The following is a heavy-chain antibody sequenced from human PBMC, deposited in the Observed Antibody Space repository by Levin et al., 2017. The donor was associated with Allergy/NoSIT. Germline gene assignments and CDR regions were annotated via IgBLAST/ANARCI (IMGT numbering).Heavy chain of an antibody. J-gene: IGHJ6*02. CDR1: GLSFSSYG. CDR2: ITSNGDNK. V-gene: IGHV3-30*03. CDR3: ASRGDMDV. Sequence: GESLKISCAASGLSFSSYGMHWVRQAPGKGLEWVALITSNGDNKYYEDSVKGRFTVSRDNSKNTLYLQMDNLRPGDTAVYYCASRGDMDVWGQGTTVTVPS.